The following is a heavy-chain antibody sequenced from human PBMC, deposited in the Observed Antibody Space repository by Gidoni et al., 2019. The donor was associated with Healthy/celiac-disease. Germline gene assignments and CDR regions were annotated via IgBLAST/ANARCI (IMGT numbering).Heavy chain of an antibody. V-gene: IGHV4-59*01. D-gene: IGHD2-8*02. CDR3: ARAGGVADYYYYYYYMDV. Sequence: QVQLQESGPGLVKPSETLSLTCTVSGGSISSYYWSWIRQPPGKGLEWIGYIYYSGSTNYNPSLKSRVTISVDTAKNQFSLKLSSVTAADTAVYYCARAGGVADYYYYYYYMDVWGKGTTVTVSS. CDR1: GGSISSYY. J-gene: IGHJ6*03. CDR2: IYYSGST.